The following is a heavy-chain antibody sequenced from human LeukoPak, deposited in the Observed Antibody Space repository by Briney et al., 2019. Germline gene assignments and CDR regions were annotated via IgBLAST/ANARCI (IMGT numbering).Heavy chain of an antibody. J-gene: IGHJ4*02. CDR2: FRHSGST. V-gene: IGHV4-39*01. CDR1: GGSISSSTHY. Sequence: PSETLSLTCTVSGGSISSSTHYWGWIRQPPGKGLEWIGSFRHSGSTYHNPSLESRITISVDTSKNQFFLKLSSVTAADTAVYYCARLEWRYDYWGQGTLVTVSS. D-gene: IGHD2-15*01. CDR3: ARLEWRYDY.